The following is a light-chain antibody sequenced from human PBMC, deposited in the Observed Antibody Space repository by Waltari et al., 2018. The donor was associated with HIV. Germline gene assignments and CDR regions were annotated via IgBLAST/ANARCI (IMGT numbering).Light chain of an antibody. J-gene: IGKJ2*01. CDR2: WAS. CDR3: QQYYTTPYT. Sequence: DIVMTQSPDSLAVSLGERAPLHCKSSQSVLYSSNNKSYLAWYQQKPGQPPKLLIYWASTRESGVPDRFSGSGSGTDFTLTISSLQAEDVAVYYCQQYYTTPYTFGQGTKLEIK. V-gene: IGKV4-1*01. CDR1: QSVLYSSNNKSY.